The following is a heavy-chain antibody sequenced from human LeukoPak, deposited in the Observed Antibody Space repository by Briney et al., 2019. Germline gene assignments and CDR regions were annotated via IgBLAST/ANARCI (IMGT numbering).Heavy chain of an antibody. Sequence: PSETLSLTCTVSGGSISSGGYYWSWIRQHPGKGLEWIGYIYYSGSTYYNPSLKSRVTISVDTSKNQFSLKLSSVTAADTAVYYCARERGYYYDSSGYRNWFDPWGQGTLVTVSS. CDR1: GGSISSGGYY. V-gene: IGHV4-31*03. D-gene: IGHD3-22*01. CDR2: IYYSGST. J-gene: IGHJ5*02. CDR3: ARERGYYYDSSGYRNWFDP.